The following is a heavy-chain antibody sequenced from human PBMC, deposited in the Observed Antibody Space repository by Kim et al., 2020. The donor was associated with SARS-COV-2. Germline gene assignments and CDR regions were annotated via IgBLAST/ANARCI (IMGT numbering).Heavy chain of an antibody. J-gene: IGHJ3*02. CDR2: IYYSGST. V-gene: IGHV4-59*08. D-gene: IGHD5-12*01. CDR3: ARVMGTVASSYDAFDI. Sequence: SYPLSLTCPVSGGSISSYYWSWIRQPPGKGLEWIGYIYYSGSTNYNPSLKSRVTISVDTSKNQFSLKLSSVTAADTAVYYCARVMGTVASSYDAFDIWGQGTMVTVSS. CDR1: GGSISSYY.